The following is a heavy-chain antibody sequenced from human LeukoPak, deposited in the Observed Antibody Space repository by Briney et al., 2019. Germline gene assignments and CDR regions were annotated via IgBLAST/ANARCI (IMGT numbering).Heavy chain of an antibody. CDR1: GGSISSSNYY. D-gene: IGHD3-22*01. CDR2: TYYSGST. Sequence: PSETLSLTCTVSGGSISSSNYYWGWIRQPPGKGLEWIGSTYYSGSTYYNPSLKSRVTISVDTSKKQFSLKLSSVTAADTAVYYCARDRGYYDSSGYLNWFDPWGQGTLVTVSS. V-gene: IGHV4-39*02. CDR3: ARDRGYYDSSGYLNWFDP. J-gene: IGHJ5*02.